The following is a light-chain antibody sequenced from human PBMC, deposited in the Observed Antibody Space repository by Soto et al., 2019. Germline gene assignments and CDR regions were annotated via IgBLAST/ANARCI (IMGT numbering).Light chain of an antibody. V-gene: IGKV3-15*01. Sequence: EIVMTQSPATLSVSPGERATLSCRASQSVSSNLAWYQQKPAQAPRLLIYGASTRATGIPARCSGSGSGTACPLTISSLQSEDFAVYYCQQYNNWPPWTFGQGTKLEVK. CDR2: GAS. CDR3: QQYNNWPPWT. CDR1: QSVSSN. J-gene: IGKJ2*02.